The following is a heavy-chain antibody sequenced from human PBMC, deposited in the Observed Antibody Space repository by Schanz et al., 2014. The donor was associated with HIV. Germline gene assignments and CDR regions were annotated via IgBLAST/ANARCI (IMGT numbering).Heavy chain of an antibody. V-gene: IGHV3-33*06. CDR1: GFTFRSYG. Sequence: QVQLVESGGGVVQPGRSLRLSCAASGFTFRSYGMHWVRQAPGKGLEGVAVIWYDGSNKYYADSVKGRFTISRDNSKNTLYLQMNSLRAEDTAVYFCANTEFPYSSSSDYYYGMDVWGQGTTVTVSS. D-gene: IGHD6-6*01. CDR3: ANTEFPYSSSSDYYYGMDV. J-gene: IGHJ6*02. CDR2: IWYDGSNK.